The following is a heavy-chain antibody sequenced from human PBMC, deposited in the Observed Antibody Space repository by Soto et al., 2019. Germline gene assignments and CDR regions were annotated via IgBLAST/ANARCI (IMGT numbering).Heavy chain of an antibody. V-gene: IGHV3-7*03. Sequence: PGGSLRLSCAASGFTFNTYWMYWVRQAPGKGLEWVANTDTDGSRKNYVDSVKGRFIISRDNAKNSLFLQMNSLRAEDTAVYYCGRVPLDGNYANGVDVWGQGTTVTVYS. J-gene: IGHJ6*02. CDR3: GRVPLDGNYANGVDV. CDR2: TDTDGSRK. CDR1: GFTFNTYW. D-gene: IGHD4-17*01.